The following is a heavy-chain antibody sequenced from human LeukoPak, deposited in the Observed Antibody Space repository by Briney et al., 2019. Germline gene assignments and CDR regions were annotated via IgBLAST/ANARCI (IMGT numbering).Heavy chain of an antibody. CDR3: TRENSGWYIDY. CDR1: GFTLGDYA. CDR2: IRSQAYGGTT. D-gene: IGHD6-19*01. Sequence: PGGSLRLSCIVSGFTLGDYAMSWVREAPGKGLEWGGFIRSQAYGGTTEYAASVKGRFTISRDDSKSIAYLQMNSLKTEDAAVYYCTRENSGWYIDYWGQGTLVTV. V-gene: IGHV3-49*04. J-gene: IGHJ4*02.